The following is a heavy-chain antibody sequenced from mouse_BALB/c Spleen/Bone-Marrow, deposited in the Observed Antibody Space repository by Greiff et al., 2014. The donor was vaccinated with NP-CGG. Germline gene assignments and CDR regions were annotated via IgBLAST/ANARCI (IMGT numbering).Heavy chain of an antibody. CDR1: GFTFSSFG. Sequence: EVKLEESGGGLVQPGGSRKLSCAASGFTFSSFGMHWVRQAPEKGLEWVAYISSGSSTIYYADTVKGRFTMSRDNPKNTLFLQMTSLRSEDTAMYYCAAITTVVARYAMDYWGQGTSVTVSS. CDR3: AAITTVVARYAMDY. J-gene: IGHJ4*01. D-gene: IGHD1-1*01. CDR2: ISSGSSTI. V-gene: IGHV5-17*02.